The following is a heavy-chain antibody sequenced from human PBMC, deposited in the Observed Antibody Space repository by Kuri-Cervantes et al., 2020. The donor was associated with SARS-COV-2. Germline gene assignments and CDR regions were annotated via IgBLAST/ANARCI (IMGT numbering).Heavy chain of an antibody. J-gene: IGHJ3*02. V-gene: IGHV3-15*01. CDR1: GFTFSSYA. Sequence: LSLTCAASGFTFSSYAMSWVRQAPGKGLEWVGRIKSKTDGGTTDYAAPVKGRFTISRDDSKNTLYLQMNSLKTEDTAVYYCTTVEAELQIVVVPAADYDAFDIWGQGTMVTVSS. D-gene: IGHD2-2*01. CDR2: IKSKTDGGTT. CDR3: TTVEAELQIVVVPAADYDAFDI.